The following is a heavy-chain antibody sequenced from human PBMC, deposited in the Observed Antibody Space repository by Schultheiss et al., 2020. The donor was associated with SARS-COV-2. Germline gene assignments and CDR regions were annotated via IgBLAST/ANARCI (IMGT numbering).Heavy chain of an antibody. CDR2: INHSGST. CDR3: ASKGKGSGHFDD. J-gene: IGHJ4*02. V-gene: IGHV4-34*09. D-gene: IGHD2-15*01. CDR1: GFTFSDYY. Sequence: SCAASGFTFSDYYMSWIRQAPGKGLEWIGEINHSGSTNYNPSLKSLVTISVDTSKNQFSLKLSSVTAADTAVYYCASKGKGSGHFDDWGQGTLVTVSS.